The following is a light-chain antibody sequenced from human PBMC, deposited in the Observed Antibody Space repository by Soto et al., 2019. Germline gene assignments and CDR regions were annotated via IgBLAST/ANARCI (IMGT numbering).Light chain of an antibody. J-gene: IGKJ5*01. CDR2: DAS. CDR3: QQYNTYST. Sequence: IQSTHSPSTLPASVVDGVPITCRASQRISTWLAWYQQKPGKAPKLLISDASSLETGVPSRFSGSGSGTEFTLTINSLQPDDFATYYCQQYNTYSTFGQGTRLEIK. CDR1: QRISTW. V-gene: IGKV1-5*01.